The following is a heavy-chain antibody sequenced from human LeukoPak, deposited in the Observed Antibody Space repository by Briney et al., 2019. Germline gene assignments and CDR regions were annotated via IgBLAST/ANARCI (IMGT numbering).Heavy chain of an antibody. D-gene: IGHD2-15*01. J-gene: IGHJ4*02. V-gene: IGHV1-18*01. Sequence: GASVKVPCKASGYTFTSYGISWVRQARGQGLEWMGWISAYNGNTNYAQKLQGRVTMPTETSTSTDYMELRSMRSDDTAVYYCARGSPIRYCSGGSCYHGADYWGQGTLVTVSS. CDR3: ARGSPIRYCSGGSCYHGADY. CDR1: GYTFTSYG. CDR2: ISAYNGNT.